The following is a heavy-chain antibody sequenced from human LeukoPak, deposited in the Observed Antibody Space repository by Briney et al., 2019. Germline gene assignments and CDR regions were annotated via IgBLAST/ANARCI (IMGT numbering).Heavy chain of an antibody. CDR3: ARDDSGSAFDY. CDR2: ISSSSSYI. J-gene: IGHJ4*02. Sequence: SGGSLRLSCAASGLTFSSYSMTWVRQAPGKGLEWVSCISSSSSYIYYTDSVKGRFTISRDNAENSLYLQMNSLRAEDTAVYYCARDDSGSAFDYWGQGTLVTVSS. D-gene: IGHD1-26*01. CDR1: GLTFSSYS. V-gene: IGHV3-21*01.